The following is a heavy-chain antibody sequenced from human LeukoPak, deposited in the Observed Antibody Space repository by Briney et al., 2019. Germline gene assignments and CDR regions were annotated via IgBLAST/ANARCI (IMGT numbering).Heavy chain of an antibody. CDR2: IYPGDSDT. D-gene: IGHD3-9*01. CDR3: ARALRYFDWLTVGGNWFDP. V-gene: IGHV5-51*01. Sequence: GESLKISCKGSGYSFTSYWIGWVRQMPGKGLEWMGIIYPGDSDTRYSPSFQGQVTISADKSISTAYLQWSSLKASDTAMYYCARALRYFDWLTVGGNWFDPWGQGTLVTVSS. J-gene: IGHJ5*02. CDR1: GYSFTSYW.